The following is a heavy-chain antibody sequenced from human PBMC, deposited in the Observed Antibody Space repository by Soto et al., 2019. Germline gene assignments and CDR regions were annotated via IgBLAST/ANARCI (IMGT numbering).Heavy chain of an antibody. Sequence: PGGSLRISCAASGVTVSSYWMHWVRQAPGKGLVWVSRINSDGSSTSYADSVKGRFTISRDNAKNTLYLQMNSLRAEDTAVYYCARVGYYDFWSGYYYYYYGMDVWGQGTTVTVSS. CDR1: GVTVSSYW. D-gene: IGHD3-3*01. J-gene: IGHJ6*02. V-gene: IGHV3-74*01. CDR3: ARVGYYDFWSGYYYYYYGMDV. CDR2: INSDGSST.